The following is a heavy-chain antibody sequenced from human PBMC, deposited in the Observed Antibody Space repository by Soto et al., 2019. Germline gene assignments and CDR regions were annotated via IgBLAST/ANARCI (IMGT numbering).Heavy chain of an antibody. CDR1: GGSISSGDYY. D-gene: IGHD6-6*01. CDR2: IYYSGST. J-gene: IGHJ4*02. Sequence: PSETLSLTCTVSGGSISSGDYYWSWIRQPPGKGLEWIGYIYYSGSTYYNPSLESRVTISVDTSKNQFSLKLSSVTAADTAVYYCASYSSSSKHFDYWGQGTLVTVSS. V-gene: IGHV4-30-4*01. CDR3: ASYSSSSKHFDY.